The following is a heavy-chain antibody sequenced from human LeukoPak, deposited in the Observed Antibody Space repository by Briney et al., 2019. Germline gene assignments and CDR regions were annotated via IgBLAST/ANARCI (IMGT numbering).Heavy chain of an antibody. J-gene: IGHJ4*02. D-gene: IGHD2-21*02. CDR2: ISSSSSYI. CDR1: GFTFSSYS. CDR3: VRGGGAFCGNDCYRNFDY. Sequence: GRSLRLSCAASGFTFSSYSMNWVRQAPGKGLEWVSSISSSSSYIYYADSVKGRFTISRDNAKNSLYLQMNSLRAEDTAVYYCVRGGGAFCGNDCYRNFDYWGQGTLVTVSS. V-gene: IGHV3-21*04.